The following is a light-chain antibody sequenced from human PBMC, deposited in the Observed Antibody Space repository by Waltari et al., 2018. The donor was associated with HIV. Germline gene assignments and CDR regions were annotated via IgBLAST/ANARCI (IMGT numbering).Light chain of an antibody. CDR1: QRVNSN. J-gene: IGKJ1*01. CDR2: GTS. CDR3: HHYNNWRET. V-gene: IGKV3-15*01. Sequence: ILMTQSPATLSASPGERATLSCTASQRVNSNLAWYQQKPGQTPRLLIYGTSTRATDTPARFSGSGSETEFTHTIISLQSEDFAVYYCHHYNNWRETFGQGTKVEIK.